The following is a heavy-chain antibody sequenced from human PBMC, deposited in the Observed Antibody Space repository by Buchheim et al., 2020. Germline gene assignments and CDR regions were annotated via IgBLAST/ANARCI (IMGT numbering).Heavy chain of an antibody. CDR3: AKDQHTGWLPSKFDY. V-gene: IGHV3-30*18. Sequence: HVQLVESGGGVVQPGRSLRLSCVASGFTFSSHGMHWVRQAPGKGLEWVAVISYDGSDRYFADSVKGRFTISRDNSKNTLYLQMNSLKAEDTAVYYCAKDQHTGWLPSKFDYWGQGTL. J-gene: IGHJ4*02. CDR1: GFTFSSHG. CDR2: ISYDGSDR. D-gene: IGHD2-15*01.